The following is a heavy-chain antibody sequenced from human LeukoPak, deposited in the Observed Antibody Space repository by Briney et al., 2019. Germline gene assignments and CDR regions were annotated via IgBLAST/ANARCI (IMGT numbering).Heavy chain of an antibody. CDR3: ARDSYSDHEGVRWFDP. Sequence: GGSLRLSCAASGFTVSSSFMSWVCQAPGKGLEWVTVLYRVGDTYYRDSVQGRFTISRDNSKNTLYLQMNSLRVADTANCARDSYSDHEGVRWFDPWGQGTLVTVSS. D-gene: IGHD1-14*01. CDR1: GFTVSSSF. J-gene: IGHJ5*02. CDR2: LYRVGDT. V-gene: IGHV3-66*01.